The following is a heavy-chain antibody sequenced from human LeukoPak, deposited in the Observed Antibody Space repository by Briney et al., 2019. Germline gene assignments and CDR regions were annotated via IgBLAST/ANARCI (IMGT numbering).Heavy chain of an antibody. CDR3: ARSSSWYLYYFDY. J-gene: IGHJ4*02. Sequence: GGSLRLSCAASGFTFSSYSMNWVRQAPGKGLEWVSYISSSSSTIYCADSVKGRFTISRDNARNSLYLQMNSLRDEDTAVYYCARSSSWYLYYFDYWGRGTLVTVSS. CDR1: GFTFSSYS. D-gene: IGHD6-13*01. CDR2: ISSSSSTI. V-gene: IGHV3-48*02.